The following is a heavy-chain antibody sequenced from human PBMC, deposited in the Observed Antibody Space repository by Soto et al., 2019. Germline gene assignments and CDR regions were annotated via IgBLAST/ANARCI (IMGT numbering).Heavy chain of an antibody. D-gene: IGHD1-26*01. V-gene: IGHV1-18*01. CDR1: GYTFTSYG. CDR2: INAYNGNT. J-gene: IGHJ4*02. Sequence: QVQLVQSGAEVKKPGASVKVSCKASGYTFTSYGIIWVRQAPGQGLEWMGWINAYNGNTKYAQTLQGRVTMTTDTSTSTAYMERRSLRSDDTAVYYCAKGAGWEPEYYFDYWGQGTLVTVSS. CDR3: AKGAGWEPEYYFDY.